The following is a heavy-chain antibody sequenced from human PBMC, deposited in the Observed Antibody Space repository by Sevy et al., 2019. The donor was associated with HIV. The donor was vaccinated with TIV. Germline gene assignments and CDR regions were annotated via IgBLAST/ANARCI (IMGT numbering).Heavy chain of an antibody. V-gene: IGHV3-23*01. J-gene: IGHJ4*02. CDR2: LSFGCGEI. D-gene: IGHD2-8*01. Sequence: GGYLRLSCGASGFIFSKYSMSWVRQPPGKGLERVSTLSFGCGEINYADSVKGRFTLSRDNSKSSVYLQMNNLGPEDTAVHYCAREGCTKPHDYWGQGTLVTVSS. CDR3: AREGCTKPHDY. CDR1: GFIFSKYS.